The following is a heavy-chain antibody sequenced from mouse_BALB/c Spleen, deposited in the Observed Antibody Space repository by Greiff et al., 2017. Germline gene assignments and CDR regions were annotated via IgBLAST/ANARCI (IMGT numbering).Heavy chain of an antibody. V-gene: IGHV1-9*01. D-gene: IGHD1-1*01. CDR2: ILPGSGST. J-gene: IGHJ4*01. CDR3: ARGSYYGSSYEGYAMDY. Sequence: VKLMESGAELMKPGASVKISCKATGYTFSSYWIEWVKQRPGHGLEWIGEILPGSGSTNYNEKFKGKATFTADTSSNTAYMQLSSLTSEDSAVYYCARGSYYGSSYEGYAMDYWGQGTSVTVSS. CDR1: GYTFSSYW.